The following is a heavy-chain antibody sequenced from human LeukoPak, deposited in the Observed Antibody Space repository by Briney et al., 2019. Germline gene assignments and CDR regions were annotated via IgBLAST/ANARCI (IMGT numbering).Heavy chain of an antibody. CDR2: INHSGST. CDR1: GGSFSGYY. D-gene: IGHD3-10*01. CDR3: ARGGRDYYGSGSYYKAPFGY. Sequence: SETLSLTCAVYGGSFSGYYWSWIRQPPGKGLEWIGEINHSGSTNYNLSLKSRVTISVDTSKNQFSLKLSSVTAADTAVYYCARGGRDYYGSGSYYKAPFGYWGQGTLVTVSS. J-gene: IGHJ4*02. V-gene: IGHV4-34*01.